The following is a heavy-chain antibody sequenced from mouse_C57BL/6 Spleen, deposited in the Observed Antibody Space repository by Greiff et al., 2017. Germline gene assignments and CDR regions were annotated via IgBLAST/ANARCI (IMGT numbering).Heavy chain of an antibody. V-gene: IGHV7-3*01. J-gene: IGHJ2*01. Sequence: EVQLVESGGDLVQPGGSLSLSCAASGFTFTDYYMSWVRQPPGKALEWLGFIRNDANGYTTEYSASVKGRFTVSRDNSQSILYLQMIAPGAEDMATYSSERGGVFDYWGQGTTLTVSS. CDR2: IRNDANGYTT. CDR3: ERGGVFDY. CDR1: GFTFTDYY.